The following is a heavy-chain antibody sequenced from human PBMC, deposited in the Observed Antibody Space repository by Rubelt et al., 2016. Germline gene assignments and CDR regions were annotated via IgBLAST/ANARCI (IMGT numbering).Heavy chain of an antibody. Sequence: QVQLVQSGAEVKKPGASVKVSCKASGYTFTSYGISWVRQAPGQGLAWMGGIIPIFGTATYAQKFQGRVTIIADESTSTPYMELSSLRSEDTAVYYCARRQQLGPLDYWGQGTLVTVSS. D-gene: IGHD6-13*01. CDR2: IIPIFGTA. CDR3: ARRQQLGPLDY. J-gene: IGHJ4*02. CDR1: GYTFTSYG. V-gene: IGHV1-69*13.